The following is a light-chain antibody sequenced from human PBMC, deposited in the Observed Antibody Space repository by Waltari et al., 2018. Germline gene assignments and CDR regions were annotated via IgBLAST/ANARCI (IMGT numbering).Light chain of an antibody. CDR1: SSDVGFYNL. CDR2: EVS. V-gene: IGLV2-23*02. J-gene: IGLJ3*02. CDR3: CSYAGRNIWV. Sequence: QSALTQPASVSGSPGPSITISCTGTSSDVGFYNLVSWYQKHPAKAAKLMVYEVSERPSCVSTRFSGSKSGNTASLTISVLQAEDEADYYCCSYAGRNIWVFCGVTKVTVL.